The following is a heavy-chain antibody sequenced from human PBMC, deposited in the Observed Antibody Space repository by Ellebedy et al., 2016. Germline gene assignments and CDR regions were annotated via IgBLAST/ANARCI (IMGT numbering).Heavy chain of an antibody. J-gene: IGHJ4*02. Sequence: SETLSLTCTVSGGSISSSSYYWGWIRQPPGTGLEWIGNSYSCGSTYYNPSLKSRVALSVDTSKNQFSLRLNSVTAADTAVYYCARDDYYGSGPFLGYWGQGTLVTVSS. D-gene: IGHD3-10*01. V-gene: IGHV4-39*07. CDR2: SYSCGST. CDR1: GGSISSSSYY. CDR3: ARDDYYGSGPFLGY.